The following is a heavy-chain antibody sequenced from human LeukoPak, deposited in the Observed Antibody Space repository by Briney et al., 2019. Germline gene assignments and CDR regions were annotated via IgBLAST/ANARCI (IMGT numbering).Heavy chain of an antibody. CDR3: ARDSNSSGYFDY. CDR1: GFTFSTYA. CDR2: ISGSGGST. J-gene: IGHJ4*02. Sequence: TGGSLRLSCTASGFTFSTYAMTWVRQAPGKGLEWVSGISGSGGSTYYADSVKGRFTISRDNSKNTLYLQMNSLRVEDTAVYYCARDSNSSGYFDYWGQGALVTVSS. D-gene: IGHD4-11*01. V-gene: IGHV3-23*01.